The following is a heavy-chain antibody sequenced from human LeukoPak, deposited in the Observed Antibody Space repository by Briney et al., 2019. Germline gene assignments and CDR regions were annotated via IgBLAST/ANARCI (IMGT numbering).Heavy chain of an antibody. Sequence: SQTLSLTCAISGDSVSSNSAAWNRIRQSPSRGLEWLGRTYYRSKWYNDYAVSVKSRITINPDTSKNQFSLQLNSVTPEDTAVYYCAREGDTAMVSFDYWGQETLVTVSS. CDR1: GDSVSSNSAA. CDR2: TYYRSKWYN. D-gene: IGHD5-18*01. CDR3: AREGDTAMVSFDY. J-gene: IGHJ4*02. V-gene: IGHV6-1*01.